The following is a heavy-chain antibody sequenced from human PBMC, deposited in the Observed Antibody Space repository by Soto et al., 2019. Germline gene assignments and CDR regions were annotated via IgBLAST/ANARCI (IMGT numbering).Heavy chain of an antibody. J-gene: IGHJ4*02. V-gene: IGHV1-69*12. CDR1: GGTFSSYA. D-gene: IGHD4-17*01. Sequence: QVQLVQSGAEVKKPGSSVKVSCKASGGTFSSYAISWVRQAPGQGLEWMGGIIPIFGTANYAQKFQGRVTITADESRNTAYMELISLRSEDTAVYYCARHRSSVGKYGDFVHFDYWGQGTLVTVSS. CDR3: ARHRSSVGKYGDFVHFDY. CDR2: IIPIFGTA.